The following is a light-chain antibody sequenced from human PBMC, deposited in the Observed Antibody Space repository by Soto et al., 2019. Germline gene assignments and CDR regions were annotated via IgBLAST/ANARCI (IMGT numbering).Light chain of an antibody. CDR3: CSYAGSSTV. Sequence: QSALTQPASVSGSPGQSITISCTGPSSDVGSYNLVSWYQQHPGKAPKLMIYEVSKRPSGVSNRFSGSKSGNTASLTISGLQAEDEADYYCCSYAGSSTVFGTGTKVTVL. CDR1: SSDVGSYNL. J-gene: IGLJ1*01. CDR2: EVS. V-gene: IGLV2-23*02.